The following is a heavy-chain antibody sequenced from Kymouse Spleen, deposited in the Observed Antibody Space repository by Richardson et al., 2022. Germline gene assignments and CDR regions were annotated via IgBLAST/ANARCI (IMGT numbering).Heavy chain of an antibody. J-gene: IGHJ4*02. CDR2: ISSSSSYI. D-gene: IGHD6-19*01. V-gene: IGHV3-21*03. CDR3: ARTYSSLDY. CDR1: GFTFSSYS. Sequence: EVQLVESGGGLVKPGGSLRLSCAASGFTFSSYSMNWVRQAPGKGLEWVSSISSSSSYIYYADSVKGRFTISRDNAKNSLYLQMNSLRAEDTAVYYCARTYSSLDYWGQGTLVTVSS.